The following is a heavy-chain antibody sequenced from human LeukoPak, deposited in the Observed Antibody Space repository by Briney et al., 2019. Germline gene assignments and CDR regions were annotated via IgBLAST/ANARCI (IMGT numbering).Heavy chain of an antibody. CDR3: ARPTDGDSTRYGMDV. V-gene: IGHV3-53*01. CDR2: IYSGGST. D-gene: IGHD2-21*02. Sequence: GGSLRLSCAASGFVVGGNYMSWVRQAPGKGLEWVSVIYSGGSTYYADSVKGRFSTSRDSSTSTLFLQMDSLRVEDTTMYYCARPTDGDSTRYGMDVWGQGTTVIVSS. CDR1: GFVVGGNY. J-gene: IGHJ6*02.